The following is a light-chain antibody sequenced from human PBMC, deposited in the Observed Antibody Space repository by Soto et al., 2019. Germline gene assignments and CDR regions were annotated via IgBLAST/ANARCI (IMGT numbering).Light chain of an antibody. Sequence: EIVMTQSPATLSVSPGERATLSCMASQSVSSNHLAWYQQKPGQAPRLLIYDASNRATGIPARFSGSGSGTDFTLSISSLEPEDFAVYYCQQRSNWPPTFGQGTRLEIK. J-gene: IGKJ5*01. CDR1: QSVSSN. V-gene: IGKV3-11*01. CDR2: DAS. CDR3: QQRSNWPPT.